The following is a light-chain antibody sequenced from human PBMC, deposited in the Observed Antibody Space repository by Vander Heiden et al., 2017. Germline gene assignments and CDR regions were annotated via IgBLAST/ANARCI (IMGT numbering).Light chain of an antibody. V-gene: IGKV1-39*01. CDR1: QSISSY. CDR2: AAS. J-gene: IGKJ3*01. Sequence: DIQMTQSPSSLSASVGDRVTITCRASQSISSYLNWYQQKPGKAPKLLIYAASSLQSGVPSRFSGSGSGTDFTLTISRLQPEDFATYYCQQSDSTLFTFGPGTKVXIK. CDR3: QQSDSTLFT.